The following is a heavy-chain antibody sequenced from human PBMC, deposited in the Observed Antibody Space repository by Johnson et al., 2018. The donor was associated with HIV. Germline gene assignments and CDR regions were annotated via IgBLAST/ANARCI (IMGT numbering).Heavy chain of an antibody. V-gene: IGHV3-33*06. CDR1: GLTFSDYG. CDR2: VWYDGSNK. CDR3: AKSGPRGGNPDDAFDI. Sequence: VESGGGVVQPGRSLRLSCVASGLTFSDYGMHWVRQAPGKGLEWVAVVWYDGSNKYSADSVRGRFTISRDNSKNTLYLQMNSLRAEDTAMYYCAKSGPRGGNPDDAFDIWGQGTLVTVSS. J-gene: IGHJ3*02. D-gene: IGHD4-23*01.